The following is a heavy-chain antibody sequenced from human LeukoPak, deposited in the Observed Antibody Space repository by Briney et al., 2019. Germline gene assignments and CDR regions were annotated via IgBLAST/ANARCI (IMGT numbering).Heavy chain of an antibody. V-gene: IGHV3-30*02. Sequence: GGSLRLSCAASTFTFSSYGMHWVRQAPGKGLEWVAFIRYDGSNKYYADSVKGRFTISRDNAKNSLYLQMNSLRAEDTAVYYCARDIRYYYGSGSYPDYWGQGTLVTVSS. CDR3: ARDIRYYYGSGSYPDY. CDR2: IRYDGSNK. J-gene: IGHJ4*02. CDR1: TFTFSSYG. D-gene: IGHD3-10*01.